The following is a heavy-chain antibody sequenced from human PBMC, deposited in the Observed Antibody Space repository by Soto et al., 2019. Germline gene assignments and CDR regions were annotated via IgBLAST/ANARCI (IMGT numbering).Heavy chain of an antibody. CDR1: GGSISSGGYY. Sequence: SETLSLTCTVSGGSISSGGYYWSWIRQHPGKGLEWIGYIYYSGSTYYNPSLKNRVTISVDTSKKQFSLKLSSVTAADTAVYYCARSGYSYGPNPLLYWGQGTLVTVS. J-gene: IGHJ4*02. V-gene: IGHV4-31*03. CDR2: IYYSGST. D-gene: IGHD5-18*01. CDR3: ARSGYSYGPNPLLY.